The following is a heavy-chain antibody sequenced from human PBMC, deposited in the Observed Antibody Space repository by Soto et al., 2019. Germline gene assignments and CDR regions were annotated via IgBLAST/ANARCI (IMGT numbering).Heavy chain of an antibody. D-gene: IGHD4-17*01. V-gene: IGHV4-34*01. CDR1: GGSFNGYY. CDR2: INHSGST. J-gene: IGHJ4*02. Sequence: QVQLQQWGAGLLKPSETLSLTCAVYGGSFNGYYWSWIRQPPGKGLEWIGEINHSGSTNYNPSLKSRVTISVDSSKNQFSLKLSSVTAADTAVYYCARGLGQTNYFDYWGQGTLVTVSS. CDR3: ARGLGQTNYFDY.